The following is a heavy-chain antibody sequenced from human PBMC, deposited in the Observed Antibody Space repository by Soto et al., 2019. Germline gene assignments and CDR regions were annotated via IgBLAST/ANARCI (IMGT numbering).Heavy chain of an antibody. J-gene: IGHJ4*02. Sequence: SETLSLTCTVSGGSISTSNWWTWVRQPPGKGLEWIGERFHSGSTTYNPSLKSRVTISLDKSNNQFSLKLNSVTAADTAVYYSERSGVGIAPAGAFAYCGQGTMV. V-gene: IGHV4-4*02. CDR3: ERSGVGIAPAGAFAY. CDR2: RFHSGST. D-gene: IGHD6-13*01. CDR1: GGSISTSNW.